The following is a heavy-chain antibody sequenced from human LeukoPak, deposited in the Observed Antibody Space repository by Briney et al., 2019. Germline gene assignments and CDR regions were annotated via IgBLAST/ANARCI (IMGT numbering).Heavy chain of an antibody. V-gene: IGHV1-2*06. CDR3: ARESEGSGWYYYYYYGMDV. Sequence: GASVKVSCKASGYTFTSYAMNWVRQAPGQGLEWMGRINPNSGGTNYAQKFQGRVTMTRDTSISTAYMELSRLRSDDTAVYYCARESEGSGWYYYYYYGMDVWGQGTTVTVSS. CDR2: INPNSGGT. CDR1: GYTFTSYA. J-gene: IGHJ6*02. D-gene: IGHD6-19*01.